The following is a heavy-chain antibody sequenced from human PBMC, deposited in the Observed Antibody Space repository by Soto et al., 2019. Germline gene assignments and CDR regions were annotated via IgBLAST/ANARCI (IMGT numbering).Heavy chain of an antibody. CDR2: IYYSGTT. J-gene: IGHJ4*02. Sequence: QVQLQESGPGLVKHSQTLSLTCTVSGGYISSGNYYWSWIRQHPGNGLEWVGSIYYSGTTYYNPSLKTQVTMSRGTSKTQFSLKLSSVTAADTAVYYCARGDYGHLRVGDFWGQGPLVTVSS. CDR1: GGYISSGNYY. CDR3: ARGDYGHLRVGDF. D-gene: IGHD4-17*01. V-gene: IGHV4-31*01.